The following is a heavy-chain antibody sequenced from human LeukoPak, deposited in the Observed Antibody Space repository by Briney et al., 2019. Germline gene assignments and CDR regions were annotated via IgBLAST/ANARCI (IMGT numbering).Heavy chain of an antibody. CDR1: GGSISSYY. Sequence: SETLSLTCTVSGGSISSYYWSWIRQPPGKGLEWIGYIYYSGSTFYNPSLKSRVTILLDTSKNQFSLKLSSVTAADTAVYYCARERNCGGDCYSSWFDLWGQGTLVTVSS. D-gene: IGHD2-21*02. J-gene: IGHJ5*02. CDR3: ARERNCGGDCYSSWFDL. V-gene: IGHV4-59*12. CDR2: IYYSGST.